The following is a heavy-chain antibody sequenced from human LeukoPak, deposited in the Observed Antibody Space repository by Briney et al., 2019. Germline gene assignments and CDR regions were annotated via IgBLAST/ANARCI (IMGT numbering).Heavy chain of an antibody. CDR2: INPNSGGT. D-gene: IGHD3-9*01. CDR1: GYTFTGYY. Sequence: GASVKVSCKASGYTFTGYYMHWVRQAPGQGLEWMERINPNSGGTNYAQKFQGRVTMTRDTSISTAYMELSRLRSDDTAVYYCARDRYYDILTGYYSLWGQGTLVTVSS. J-gene: IGHJ4*02. V-gene: IGHV1-2*06. CDR3: ARDRYYDILTGYYSL.